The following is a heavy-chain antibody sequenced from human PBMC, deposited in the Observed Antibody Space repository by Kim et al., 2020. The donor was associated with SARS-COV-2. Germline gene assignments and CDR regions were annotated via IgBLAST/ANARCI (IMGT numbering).Heavy chain of an antibody. Sequence: GGSLRLSCATSGFNLSLSAMTWVRQPPGKGLEWVSNISGRIDNTYYADSVRGRFTIARDTSKNTLHLQMRGLRADDTAVYYCAKDQTVAGTFAYWGLGIL. J-gene: IGHJ4*02. CDR3: AKDQTVAGTFAY. V-gene: IGHV3-23*01. D-gene: IGHD6-19*01. CDR1: GFNLSLSA. CDR2: ISGRIDNT.